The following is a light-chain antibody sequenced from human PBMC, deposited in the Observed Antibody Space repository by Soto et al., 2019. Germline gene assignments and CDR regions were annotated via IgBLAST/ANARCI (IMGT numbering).Light chain of an antibody. CDR3: ASYTTSSTYV. Sequence: QSVLTQPASVSGSPGQSIAISCTGTSSDVGGFNYVSWYQQHPGKAPKLLIYDVTSRPSGVSDRFSGSKFANTASLTISGLQAEDEADYYCASYTTSSTYVFGTGTKVTVL. J-gene: IGLJ1*01. V-gene: IGLV2-14*03. CDR1: SSDVGGFNY. CDR2: DVT.